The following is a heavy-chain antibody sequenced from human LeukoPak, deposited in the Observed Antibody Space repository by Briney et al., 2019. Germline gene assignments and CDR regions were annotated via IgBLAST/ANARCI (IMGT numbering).Heavy chain of an antibody. CDR3: ATQYSSGWYYFDY. V-gene: IGHV1-69*02. CDR2: IIPILGIA. J-gene: IGHJ4*02. Sequence: SVEVSCKASGGTFSSYTISWVRQAPGQGLEWMGRIIPILGIANYAQKFQGRVTITADKSTSTAYMELSSLRSEDTAVYCCATQYSSGWYYFDYWGQGTLVTVSS. D-gene: IGHD6-19*01. CDR1: GGTFSSYT.